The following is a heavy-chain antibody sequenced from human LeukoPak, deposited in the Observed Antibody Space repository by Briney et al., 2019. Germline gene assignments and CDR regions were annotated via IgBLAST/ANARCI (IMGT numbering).Heavy chain of an antibody. J-gene: IGHJ4*02. CDR2: IIPIFGTA. Sequence: SVKVSCKASGGTFSSYAISWVRQAPGQGLEWMGGIIPIFGTANYAQKFQGRVTITADESTSTAYMELSSLRSEDTAVYYCAREPDLGYCSGGSCYGYWGQGTLVTVSS. CDR1: GGTFSSYA. CDR3: AREPDLGYCSGGSCYGY. D-gene: IGHD2-15*01. V-gene: IGHV1-69*13.